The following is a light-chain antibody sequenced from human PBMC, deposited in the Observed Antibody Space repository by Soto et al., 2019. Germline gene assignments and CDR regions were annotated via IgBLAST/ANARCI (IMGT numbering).Light chain of an antibody. CDR1: QSLVYSDGNTY. J-gene: IGKJ3*01. CDR2: KVS. CDR3: IAGTHWPKT. V-gene: IGKV2-30*01. Sequence: DVVMTQSPLSLPVTLGQPASISCRSSQSLVYSDGNTYLNWFQQRPGQSPRRLIYKVSNRDSMVRDRFRGSGYVAVFTLKIKKMEAEDFGVYSCIAGTHWPKTFGPGTKVDIK.